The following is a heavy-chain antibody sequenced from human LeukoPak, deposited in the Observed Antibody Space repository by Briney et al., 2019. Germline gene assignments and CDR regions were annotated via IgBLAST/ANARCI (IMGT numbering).Heavy chain of an antibody. Sequence: GGSLRLSCAASGFTFSNYWMTWVRRAPGKGLEWVANIRPDGSVIHYVDSVKGRFTISRDSAKNSLYLQMNSLRVEDTAVYYCARDRGHGSYYFDYWGQGTLVTVSS. D-gene: IGHD6-6*01. CDR3: ARDRGHGSYYFDY. V-gene: IGHV3-7*01. J-gene: IGHJ4*02. CDR2: IRPDGSVI. CDR1: GFTFSNYW.